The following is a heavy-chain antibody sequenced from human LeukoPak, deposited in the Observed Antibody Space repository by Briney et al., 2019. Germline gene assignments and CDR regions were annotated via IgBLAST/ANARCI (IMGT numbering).Heavy chain of an antibody. CDR1: GFTFSSYE. Sequence: GGSLRLSCAASGFTFSSYEMNWVRQAPGKGLEWVGRIKSKTDGGTTDYAAPVKGRFTILRDDSKNTLYLQMNSLKTEDTAVYYCTTDLNYGSGSYYPWYFDYWGQGTLVTVSS. CDR2: IKSKTDGGTT. V-gene: IGHV3-15*01. CDR3: TTDLNYGSGSYYPWYFDY. D-gene: IGHD3-10*01. J-gene: IGHJ4*02.